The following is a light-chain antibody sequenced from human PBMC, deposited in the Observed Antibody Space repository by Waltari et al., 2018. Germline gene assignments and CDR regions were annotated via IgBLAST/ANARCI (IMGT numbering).Light chain of an antibody. CDR1: QSVSSN. CDR2: GAY. J-gene: IGKJ4*01. CDR3: QQYNNWPPLT. Sequence: EIVMTQSPATLSVSPGERATISCRASQSVSSNLAWYQQKPGQAPRLLIYGAYIRATGSPARCSGSGSATAFTLTISILQSEDFAVYYCQQYNNWPPLTFGGGTKVEIK. V-gene: IGKV3D-15*03.